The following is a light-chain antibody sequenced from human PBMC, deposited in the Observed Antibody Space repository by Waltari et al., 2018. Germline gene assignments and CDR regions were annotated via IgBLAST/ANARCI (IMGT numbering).Light chain of an antibody. Sequence: DIQMTQSPSFLSASVGDRVTITCRASQGISSCVAWYQQKSGKAPKLLIYAASTLHSGVPSRFSSSRSRTEFTLTISSLQPEEFATYYCQQLTSFPYTVGQETKLES. V-gene: IGKV1-9*01. CDR3: QQLTSFPYT. CDR1: QGISSC. CDR2: AAS. J-gene: IGKJ2*01.